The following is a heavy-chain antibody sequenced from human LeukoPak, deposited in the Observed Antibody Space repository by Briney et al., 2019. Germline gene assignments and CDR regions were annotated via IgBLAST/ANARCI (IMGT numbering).Heavy chain of an antibody. CDR3: AGSGAV. J-gene: IGHJ6*02. V-gene: IGHV3-11*04. CDR2: ISSGGSTT. Sequence: GGSLRLSCAASGFTFSDYHMSWIRQAPGKGLEWVSYISSGGSTTYYADSVKGRFTISRDNAKNSLYLQMNSLRAEDTAVYYCAGSGAVWGQGTTVTVSS. D-gene: IGHD3-10*01. CDR1: GFTFSDYH.